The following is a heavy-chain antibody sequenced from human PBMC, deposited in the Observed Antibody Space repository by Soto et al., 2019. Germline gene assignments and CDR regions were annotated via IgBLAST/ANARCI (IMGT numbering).Heavy chain of an antibody. CDR2: ISYDGSNK. J-gene: IGHJ3*02. D-gene: IGHD6-13*01. Sequence: GGSLRLSCAASGFTFSSYAMHWVRQAPGKGLEWVAVISYDGSNKYYADSVKGRFTIPRDNSKNTLYLQMNSLRAEDTAVYYCARVVKQQLVNDAFDIWGQGTMVTVS. V-gene: IGHV3-30-3*01. CDR1: GFTFSSYA. CDR3: ARVVKQQLVNDAFDI.